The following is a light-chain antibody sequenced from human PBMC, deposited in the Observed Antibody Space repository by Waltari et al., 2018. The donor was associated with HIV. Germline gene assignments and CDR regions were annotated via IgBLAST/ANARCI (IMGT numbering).Light chain of an antibody. CDR2: ANP. V-gene: IGLV1-40*01. J-gene: IGLJ3*02. Sequence: QSVLTQPPSVSGAPGQPVTIPCPGSSSNIGAAYDVHWYQQVPGTAPKLLIYANPNRPSGVPDRFSGSKSGTSASLAISGLQTEDEADYYCQSYVSSVNVVFGGGTRVTVL. CDR3: QSYVSSVNVV. CDR1: SSNIGAAYD.